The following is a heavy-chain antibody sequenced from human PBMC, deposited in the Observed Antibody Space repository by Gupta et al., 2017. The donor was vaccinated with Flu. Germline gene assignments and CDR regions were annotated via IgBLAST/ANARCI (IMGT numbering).Heavy chain of an antibody. CDR2: IRGDEAVK. D-gene: IGHD6-6*01. J-gene: IGHJ4*02. V-gene: IGHV3-74*01. CDR3: ARGAVGSSSPLGDY. CDR1: YW. Sequence: YWMHWVRQAPGEGLVWVSRIRGDEAVKNYADSVKGRFTISRDNAKNTLYLQMNSLRVEDTAVYYCARGAVGSSSPLGDYWGQGNLVTVSS.